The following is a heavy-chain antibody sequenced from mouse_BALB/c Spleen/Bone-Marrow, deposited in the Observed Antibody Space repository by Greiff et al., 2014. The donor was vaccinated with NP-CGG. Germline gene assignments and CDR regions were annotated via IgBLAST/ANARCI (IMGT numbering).Heavy chain of an antibody. CDR1: GFSLTSYG. CDR3: ARALDSSGYGFAY. Sequence: QVQLQQSGPGLVAPSQSLSITCTVSGFSLTSYGVHWVRQPPGKGLEWLGVIWAGGSTNYNSALMSRLSISKDNSKSQVFLKMNSLQTDDTAMYYCARALDSSGYGFAYWGLGTLVTVSA. CDR2: IWAGGST. J-gene: IGHJ3*01. V-gene: IGHV2-9*02. D-gene: IGHD3-2*01.